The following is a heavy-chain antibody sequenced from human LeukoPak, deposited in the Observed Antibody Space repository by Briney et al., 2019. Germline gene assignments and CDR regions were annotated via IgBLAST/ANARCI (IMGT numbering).Heavy chain of an antibody. CDR1: GDSISNSDYY. Sequence: SETLSLTCTVSGDSISNSDYYWGWIRQPPGKGLEWIALINYSGRTFYNPSLRSRVTISVDMSKNQFSLNLNSVTAADTAVYYCARTAARRFDYWGQGTLVTVSS. V-gene: IGHV4-39*01. CDR2: INYSGRT. CDR3: ARTAARRFDY. D-gene: IGHD6-6*01. J-gene: IGHJ4*02.